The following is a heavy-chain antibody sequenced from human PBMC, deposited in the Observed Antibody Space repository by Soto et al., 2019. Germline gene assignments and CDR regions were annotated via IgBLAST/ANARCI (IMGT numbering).Heavy chain of an antibody. CDR3: SRAEPCADIVVVVASPGWFDP. CDR1: GGSISSGGYY. V-gene: IGHV4-31*03. Sequence: PSETLSLTCTVSGGSISSGGYYWSWIRQHPGKGLEWIGYIYYSGSTYYNPSLKSRVTISVDTSKNQFSLKLSSVTAADTAVYYCSRAEPCADIVVVVASPGWFDPWGQGTLVTVSS. D-gene: IGHD2-15*01. CDR2: IYYSGST. J-gene: IGHJ5*02.